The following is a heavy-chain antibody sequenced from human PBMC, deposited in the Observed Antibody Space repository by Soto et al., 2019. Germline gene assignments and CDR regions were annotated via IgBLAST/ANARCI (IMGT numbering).Heavy chain of an antibody. V-gene: IGHV3-15*07. D-gene: IGHD4-4*01. J-gene: IGHJ4*02. Sequence: VGLMILSCGDSGFTFFNAWINWVRQAPGKGLEWVGRIKSKTDGGTTDYAAPVKGRFTISRDDSKNTLYLQMNSLKTEDTAVYYCTARAQNLPPPSNYDYWGQGTLVTVSS. CDR2: IKSKTDGGTT. CDR1: GFTFFNAW. CDR3: TARAQNLPPPSNYDY.